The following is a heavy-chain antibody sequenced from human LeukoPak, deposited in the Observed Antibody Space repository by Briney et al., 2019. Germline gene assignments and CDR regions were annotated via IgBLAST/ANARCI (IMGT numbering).Heavy chain of an antibody. Sequence: ASVRVSCKTSGYTFTDYYIHWMRQAPGQGLEWKGWINSNSSGTSYAQKFQGRVTLTRDTPTRTAFMELNRLTSDDTAVYYCARTSIAARRADFYYWGQGTVVTVSS. CDR3: ARTSIAARRADFYY. J-gene: IGHJ4*02. CDR2: INSNSSGT. V-gene: IGHV1-2*02. D-gene: IGHD6-6*01. CDR1: GYTFTDYY.